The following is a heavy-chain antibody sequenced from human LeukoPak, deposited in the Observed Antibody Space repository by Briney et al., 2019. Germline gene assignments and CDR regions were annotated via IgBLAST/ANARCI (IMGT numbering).Heavy chain of an antibody. CDR1: GGSISSGGYD. V-gene: IGHV4-31*03. Sequence: SQTLSLTCTVSGGSISSGGYDWSWIRQHPGKGLEWIGHIYYSGSTHYNPSPKRRVTISVDTSKNQFSLKLSSVTAADTAVYYCARDRERYDFWSGYYTGNYYYGMDVWGQGTTVTVSS. D-gene: IGHD3-3*01. J-gene: IGHJ6*02. CDR3: ARDRERYDFWSGYYTGNYYYGMDV. CDR2: IYYSGST.